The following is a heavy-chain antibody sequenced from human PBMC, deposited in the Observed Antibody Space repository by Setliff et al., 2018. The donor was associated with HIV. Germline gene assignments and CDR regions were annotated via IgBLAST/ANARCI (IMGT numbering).Heavy chain of an antibody. D-gene: IGHD1-26*01. CDR1: GYTLTKLS. V-gene: IGHV1-24*01. CDR3: ATDNREGVGTPYYFDY. J-gene: IGHJ4*02. Sequence: SVKVSCKVSGYTLTKLSMHWVRQAPERGLEWMGGFDPELGETFFAQNFRGRLTMTQDTSTDTAYMELTSLRSDDTAMYYCATDNREGVGTPYYFDYWGQGTQVT. CDR2: FDPELGET.